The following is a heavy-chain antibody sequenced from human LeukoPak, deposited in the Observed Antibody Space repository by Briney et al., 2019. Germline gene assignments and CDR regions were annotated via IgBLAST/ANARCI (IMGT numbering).Heavy chain of an antibody. D-gene: IGHD6-19*01. J-gene: IGHJ4*02. Sequence: SETLSLTCTVSGGSISSSSYYWGWIRQPPGKGLEWIGSIYYSGSTYYNPSLKSRVTISVDTSKNQFSLKLSSVTAADTAVYYCARAMWRAVGYYFDYWGQGTLVTVSS. CDR2: IYYSGST. CDR1: GGSISSSSYY. CDR3: ARAMWRAVGYYFDY. V-gene: IGHV4-39*01.